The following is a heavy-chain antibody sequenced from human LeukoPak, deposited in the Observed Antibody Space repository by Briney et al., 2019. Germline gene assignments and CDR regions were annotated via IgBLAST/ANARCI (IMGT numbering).Heavy chain of an antibody. CDR2: IIPIFGTA. Sequence: ASVTVSCKASGGTFSSYAISWVRQAPGQGLEWMGGIIPIFGTANYAQKFQGRVTITTDESTSTAYMELSSLRSEDTAVYYCARAGLLEESKYFDYWGQGTLVTVPS. J-gene: IGHJ4*02. V-gene: IGHV1-69*05. CDR1: GGTFSSYA. CDR3: ARAGLLEESKYFDY. D-gene: IGHD2-15*01.